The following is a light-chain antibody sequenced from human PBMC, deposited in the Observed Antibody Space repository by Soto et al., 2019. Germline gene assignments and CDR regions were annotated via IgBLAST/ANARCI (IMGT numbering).Light chain of an antibody. CDR3: NSYTTNSNRV. CDR2: EVT. J-gene: IGLJ1*01. V-gene: IGLV2-14*01. CDR1: SSDVGAYNY. Sequence: SALTQPASVSGSPGQSITISCTGTSSDVGAYNYVSWYQHHPGKAPKLMIYEVTNRPSGVSNRFSGSKSGNTASLTISGLQAEDEADYYCNSYTTNSNRVFGTGTKGNVL.